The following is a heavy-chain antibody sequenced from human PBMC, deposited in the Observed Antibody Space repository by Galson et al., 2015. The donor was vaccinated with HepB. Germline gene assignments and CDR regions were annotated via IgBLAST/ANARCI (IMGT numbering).Heavy chain of an antibody. CDR2: ISSSSSYI. CDR1: GFTFSSYS. D-gene: IGHD2-2*02. CDR3: ARGPVVVPAAITVDFDYYYYYGMDV. J-gene: IGHJ6*02. V-gene: IGHV3-21*01. Sequence: SLRLSCAASGFTFSSYSMNWVRQAPGKGLEWVSSISSSSSYIYYADSVKGRFTISRDNAKNSLYLQMNSLRAEDTAVYYCARGPVVVPAAITVDFDYYYYYGMDVWGQGTTVTVSS.